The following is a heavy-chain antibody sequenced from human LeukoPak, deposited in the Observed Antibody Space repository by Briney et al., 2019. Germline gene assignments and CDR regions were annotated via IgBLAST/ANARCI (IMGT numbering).Heavy chain of an antibody. V-gene: IGHV5-51*01. Sequence: GESLQISCKASGYNFATYWIGWVRQMPGKGVEWMGIIYPGDSDTRYSPSFQGQVTISADKSISTAYLQWRSLKASDTAIYYCARTTLLRWPIFDYWGQGTLVTVSS. J-gene: IGHJ4*02. CDR3: ARTTLLRWPIFDY. CDR1: GYNFATYW. D-gene: IGHD4-23*01. CDR2: IYPGDSDT.